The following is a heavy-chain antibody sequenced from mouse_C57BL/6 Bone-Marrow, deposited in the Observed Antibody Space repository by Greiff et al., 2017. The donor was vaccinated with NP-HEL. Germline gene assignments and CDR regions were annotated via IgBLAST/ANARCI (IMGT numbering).Heavy chain of an antibody. J-gene: IGHJ3*01. Sequence: VQLVESGAELVRPGASVKLSCTASGFTITDDYMHWVKQRPEQGLEWIGWFYPGSGSIKYNEKFKDKATLTADKSSSTVYMELSRLTSEDSAVYFGARHENYYGSSPCAYWGQGTLVTVSA. CDR1: GFTITDDY. CDR3: ARHENYYGSSPCAY. D-gene: IGHD1-1*01. CDR2: FYPGSGSI. V-gene: IGHV1-62-2*01.